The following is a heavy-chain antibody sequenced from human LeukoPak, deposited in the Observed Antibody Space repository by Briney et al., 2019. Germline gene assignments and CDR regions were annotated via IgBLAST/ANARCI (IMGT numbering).Heavy chain of an antibody. CDR2: INPSGGST. J-gene: IGHJ3*02. CDR1: GYTFTSYY. D-gene: IGHD2-21*02. CDR3: ARDRESYCGGDCPRGVAFDI. Sequence: ASVMVSCTASGYTFTSYYMHWVRQAPGQGLEWMGIINPSGGSTSYAQKFQGRVTMTRDTSTSTVYMELSSLRSEDTAVYYCARDRESYCGGDCPRGVAFDIWGQGTMVTVSS. V-gene: IGHV1-46*01.